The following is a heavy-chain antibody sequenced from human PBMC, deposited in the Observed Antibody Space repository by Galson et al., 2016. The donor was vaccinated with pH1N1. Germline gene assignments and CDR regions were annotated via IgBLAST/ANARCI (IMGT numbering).Heavy chain of an antibody. V-gene: IGHV1-69*13. CDR1: GGTFSSYG. CDR3: ARVGYGDYSGWFDP. Sequence: SVKVSCKASGGTFSSYGISWVRQAPGQGLEWMGGIIPIFGTANYAQKFQGRVTITADESPSTDYMELSSLRSEDTAVYYCARVGYGDYSGWFDPWGQGTLVTVSS. D-gene: IGHD4-17*01. CDR2: IIPIFGTA. J-gene: IGHJ5*02.